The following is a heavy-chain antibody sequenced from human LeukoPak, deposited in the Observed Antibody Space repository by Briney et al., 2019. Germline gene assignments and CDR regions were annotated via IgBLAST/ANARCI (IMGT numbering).Heavy chain of an antibody. CDR2: IKQDGSEK. D-gene: IGHD1-26*01. V-gene: IGHV3-7*01. CDR3: ARVWWELIPFDY. J-gene: IGHJ4*02. CDR1: GFTFSSYS. Sequence: GGSLRLSCAASGFTFSSYSMNWVRQAPGKGLEWVANIKQDGSEKYYVDSVKGRFTISRDNAKNSLYLQMNSLRAEDTAVYYCARVWWELIPFDYWGQGTLVTVSS.